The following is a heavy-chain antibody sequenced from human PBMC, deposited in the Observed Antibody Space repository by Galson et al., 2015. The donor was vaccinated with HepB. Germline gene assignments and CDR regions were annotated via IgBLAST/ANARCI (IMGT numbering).Heavy chain of an antibody. CDR2: INSDGSST. Sequence: SLRLSCAASGFTFSSYWMHWVRQAPGKRLVWVSRINSDGSSTIYADSVKDRFTISRDNAKNTLYLQMNSLRAEDTAVYYCARCRAADGANDNWFDPWGQGTLVTVSS. CDR3: ARCRAADGANDNWFDP. D-gene: IGHD6-13*01. CDR1: GFTFSSYW. V-gene: IGHV3-74*01. J-gene: IGHJ5*02.